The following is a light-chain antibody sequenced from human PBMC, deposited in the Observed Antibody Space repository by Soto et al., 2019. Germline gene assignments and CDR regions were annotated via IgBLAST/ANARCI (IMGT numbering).Light chain of an antibody. CDR1: QSVSSN. V-gene: IGKV3-15*01. J-gene: IGKJ4*01. CDR3: QQYNNWPLT. CDR2: GAS. Sequence: EIVMTQSPATLSVSPGERATLSCRASQSVSSNLAWYQQKPGQAPRLLIYGASTRATGIPARFSGSASGTEFTLTISSLQPEDFAVYYCQQYNNWPLTFGGGTKVEIK.